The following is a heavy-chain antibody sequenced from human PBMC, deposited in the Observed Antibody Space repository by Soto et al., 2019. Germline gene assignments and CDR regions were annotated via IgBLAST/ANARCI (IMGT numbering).Heavy chain of an antibody. CDR3: GTVRASWYIDF. V-gene: IGHV4-30-4*01. CDR2: ITHSWTT. Sequence: PSETLSLTCTISGVSFDTGNFFWSWIRQSPGKGPEWIAYITHSWTTYYNPSLKSRLSISADMSKNQFSVELHSVTAADAAVYYCGTVRASWYIDFWGQGIPVTVSS. D-gene: IGHD6-13*01. J-gene: IGHJ4*01. CDR1: GVSFDTGNFF.